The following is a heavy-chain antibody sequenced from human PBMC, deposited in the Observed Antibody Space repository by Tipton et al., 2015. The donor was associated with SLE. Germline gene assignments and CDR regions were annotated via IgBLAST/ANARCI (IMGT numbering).Heavy chain of an antibody. CDR1: GYTFTSYG. D-gene: IGHD6-13*01. V-gene: IGHV1-18*01. Sequence: QSGAEVKKPGASVKVSCKASGYTFTSYGISWVRQAPGQGLEWMGWISAYNGNTNYAQKLQGRVTMTTDTSTSTAYMELSSLRSEDTAVYYCAGQQQLDYAFDIWGQGTMVTVSS. CDR3: AGQQQLDYAFDI. CDR2: ISAYNGNT. J-gene: IGHJ3*02.